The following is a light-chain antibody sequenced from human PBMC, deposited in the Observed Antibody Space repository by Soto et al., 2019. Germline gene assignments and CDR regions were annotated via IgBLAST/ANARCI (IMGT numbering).Light chain of an antibody. CDR1: SSDVSGYNF. J-gene: IGLJ2*01. CDR2: DVN. CDR3: TSFTSSSTVV. Sequence: QSALTQPASVSGSPGQSITISCTGTSSDVSGYNFVSWYQQHPGKAPKVMIYDVNNRPSGVSNRFSGSKSGNTASLTISGLQAEDEADYYCTSFTSSSTVVFGGGTKLTVL. V-gene: IGLV2-14*03.